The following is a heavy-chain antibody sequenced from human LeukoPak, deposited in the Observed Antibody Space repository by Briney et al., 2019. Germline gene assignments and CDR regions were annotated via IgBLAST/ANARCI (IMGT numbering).Heavy chain of an antibody. CDR3: AREGITMVRGVFDY. V-gene: IGHV4-4*07. CDR1: GGSISSYY. J-gene: IGHJ4*02. Sequence: SETLSLTCTVSGGSISSYYWSWIRQPPGKGLEWIGRIYTSGSTNYNPSLTSRVTMSVDTSKNQFSLKLSSVTAADTAVYYCAREGITMVRGVFDYWGQGTQVTVSS. CDR2: IYTSGST. D-gene: IGHD3-10*01.